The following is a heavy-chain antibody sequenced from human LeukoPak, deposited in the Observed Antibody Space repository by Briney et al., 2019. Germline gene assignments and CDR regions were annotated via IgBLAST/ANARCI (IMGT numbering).Heavy chain of an antibody. Sequence: SETLSLTCTVSGGSISSYYWSWIRQPPGKGLEWIGYIYYSGSTNYNPSLKSRVTISVDTSKNQFSLKLNSVTAADTAVYYCARATVGASDYWGQGTLVTVSS. CDR2: IYYSGST. D-gene: IGHD1-26*01. V-gene: IGHV4-59*01. CDR3: ARATVGASDY. J-gene: IGHJ4*02. CDR1: GGSISSYY.